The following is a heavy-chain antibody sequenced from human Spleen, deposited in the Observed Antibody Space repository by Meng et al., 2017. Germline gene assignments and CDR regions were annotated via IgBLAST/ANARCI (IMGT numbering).Heavy chain of an antibody. CDR1: GFTFSSYS. D-gene: IGHD5-18*01. J-gene: IGHJ4*02. CDR2: ISYDGSNK. V-gene: IGHV3-30*03. CDR3: ARGGVTWIQLWLNDY. Sequence: GESLKISCAASGFTFSSYSMNWVRQAPGKGLEWVAVISYDGSNKYYADSVKGRFTISRDNSKNTLYLQMNSLRAEDTAVYYCARGGVTWIQLWLNDYWGQGTLVTVSS.